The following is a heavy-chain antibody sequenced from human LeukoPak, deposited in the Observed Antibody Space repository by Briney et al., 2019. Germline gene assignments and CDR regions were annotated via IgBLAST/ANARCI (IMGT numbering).Heavy chain of an antibody. Sequence: GGSLRLSCAASGFIVSSNYMSWVRQAPGKGLDWVSVIYSGGSTYYADSVKGRFTISRDNSKNTLYLQMNSLRADDTAVYYCAREFGSWLEWGQGTLVTVS. CDR3: AREFGSWLE. D-gene: IGHD6-13*01. CDR2: IYSGGST. V-gene: IGHV3-53*01. J-gene: IGHJ4*02. CDR1: GFIVSSNY.